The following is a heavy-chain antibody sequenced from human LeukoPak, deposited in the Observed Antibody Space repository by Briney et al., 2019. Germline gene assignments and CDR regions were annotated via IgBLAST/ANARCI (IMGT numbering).Heavy chain of an antibody. Sequence: SETLSLTCSVSGDSISSRDYYWSWIRQPPGKGLEWIGYIYYSGSTSYNPSLKSRVTISVDTSKNQFSLRLSSVTAADTAVYYCARESYSSGGHAKNWFDPWGQGTLVTVSS. V-gene: IGHV4-30-4*08. J-gene: IGHJ5*02. CDR1: GDSISSRDYY. D-gene: IGHD6-19*01. CDR3: ARESYSSGGHAKNWFDP. CDR2: IYYSGST.